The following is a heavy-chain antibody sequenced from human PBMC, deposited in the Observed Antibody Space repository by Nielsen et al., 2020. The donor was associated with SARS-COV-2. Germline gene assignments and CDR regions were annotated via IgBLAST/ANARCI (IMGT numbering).Heavy chain of an antibody. CDR2: INHSGST. CDR3: AMITIFGVAGWYGMDV. J-gene: IGHJ6*02. CDR1: GGSFSGYY. V-gene: IGHV4-34*01. D-gene: IGHD3-3*01. Sequence: SETLSLTCAVYGGSFSGYYWSWIRQPPGKGLEWIGEINHSGSTNYNPSLKSRVTISVDTSKNQFSLKLSSVTAADTAVYYCAMITIFGVAGWYGMDVWGQGTTVTVSS.